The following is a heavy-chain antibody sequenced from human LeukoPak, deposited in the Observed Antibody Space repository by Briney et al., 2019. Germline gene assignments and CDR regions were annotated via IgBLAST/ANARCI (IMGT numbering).Heavy chain of an antibody. CDR2: IYSGGST. CDR1: GFTVSSNY. Sequence: PGGSLRPSCAASGFTVSSNYMSWVRQAPGKGLEWVSVIYSGGSTYYADSVKGRFTISRDNSKNTLYLQMNSLRAEDTAVYYCAREEGDSSGYYLDYWGQGTLVTVSS. CDR3: AREEGDSSGYYLDY. V-gene: IGHV3-53*01. D-gene: IGHD3-22*01. J-gene: IGHJ4*02.